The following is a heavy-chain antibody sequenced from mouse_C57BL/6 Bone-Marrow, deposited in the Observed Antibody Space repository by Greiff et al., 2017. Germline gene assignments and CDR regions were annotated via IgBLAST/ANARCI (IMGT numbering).Heavy chain of an antibody. CDR2: INPYNGGT. V-gene: IGHV1-19*01. Sequence: EVQLVESGPVLVKPGASVKMSCKASGYTFTDYYMNWVKQSPGKSLEWIGVINPYNGGTRYNLKFKGKATLTVDKSSSTAYMDLNSLTSEDSSVYYYARRGITSGYWGQGTTLTVSS. CDR1: GYTFTDYY. D-gene: IGHD1-1*01. J-gene: IGHJ2*01. CDR3: ARRGITSGY.